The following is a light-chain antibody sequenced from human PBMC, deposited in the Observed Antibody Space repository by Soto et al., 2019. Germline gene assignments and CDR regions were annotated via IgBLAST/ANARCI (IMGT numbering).Light chain of an antibody. J-gene: IGKJ4*01. Sequence: EIVLKQSPDTLSLSPGERATLSCRASQSVKNNYLAWYQQKPGQPPRFLIYDASSRATGIPDRFSGSGSGTDFTLTISRLEPVDFAVYYCQQYGSTPLTFGGGTKVDIK. CDR1: QSVKNNY. V-gene: IGKV3-20*01. CDR3: QQYGSTPLT. CDR2: DAS.